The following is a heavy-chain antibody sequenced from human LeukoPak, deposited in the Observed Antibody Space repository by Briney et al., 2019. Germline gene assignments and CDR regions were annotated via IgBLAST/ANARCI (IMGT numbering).Heavy chain of an antibody. CDR2: IYPGDSDT. D-gene: IGHD3-22*01. CDR3: ARGHDSSGYHYGY. Sequence: GESLKISCKGSGYSFTSYWIGWVRQRPGKGLEWMGIIYPGDSDTRYSPSFQGQVTISADKSISTAYLQWSSLKASDTAMYYCARGHDSSGYHYGYWGQGTLVTVSS. J-gene: IGHJ4*02. V-gene: IGHV5-51*01. CDR1: GYSFTSYW.